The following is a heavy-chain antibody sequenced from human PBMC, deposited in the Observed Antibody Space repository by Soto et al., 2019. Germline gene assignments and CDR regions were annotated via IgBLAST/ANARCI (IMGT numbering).Heavy chain of an antibody. Sequence: ASVKVSCKASGYTFTSYAMHWVRQAPGQRLEWMGWINAGNGNTKYSQKFQGRVTITRDTSASTVYMELRSLRSDDTAVYYCARDRDWNLDLWGQGTPVTVSS. J-gene: IGHJ4*02. D-gene: IGHD1-1*01. CDR2: INAGNGNT. CDR3: ARDRDWNLDL. CDR1: GYTFTSYA. V-gene: IGHV1-3*01.